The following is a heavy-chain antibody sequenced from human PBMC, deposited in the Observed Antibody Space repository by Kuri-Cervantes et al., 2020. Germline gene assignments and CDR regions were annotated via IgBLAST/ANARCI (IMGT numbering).Heavy chain of an antibody. CDR3: ARGTECSGGSCANDAFDI. CDR1: GFTFSSYW. Sequence: GGSLRLSCAASGFTFSSYWMSWVRQAPGKGLEWVANIKQDGSEKYYVDSVKGRFTISRDNAKNSLYLQMNSLRAEDAAVYYCARGTECSGGSCANDAFDIWGQGTMVTVSS. CDR2: IKQDGSEK. V-gene: IGHV3-7*01. J-gene: IGHJ3*02. D-gene: IGHD2-15*01.